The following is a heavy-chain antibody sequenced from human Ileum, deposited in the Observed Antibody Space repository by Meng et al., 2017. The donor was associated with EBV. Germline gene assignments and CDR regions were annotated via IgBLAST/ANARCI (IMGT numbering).Heavy chain of an antibody. CDR1: SGSVSSGDYH. D-gene: IGHD5-12*01. CDR2: ILSGST. V-gene: IGHV4-61*03. CDR3: AGGRAGYGGYKT. Sequence: QVPLLESAPGLVQPSETLSLTCTVSSGSVSSGDYHWSWIRQPPGKGLEWIGYILSGSTNYDPSLTNRVTISVDTSKNHFSLKLTSVTAADTAVYYCAGGRAGYGGYKTWGQGTLVTVSS. J-gene: IGHJ4*02.